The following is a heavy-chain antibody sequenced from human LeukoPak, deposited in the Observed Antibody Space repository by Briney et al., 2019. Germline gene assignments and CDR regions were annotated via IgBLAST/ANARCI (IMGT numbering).Heavy chain of an antibody. CDR2: INPSGGST. CDR3: ARNRNYDSSGPFDY. J-gene: IGHJ4*02. Sequence: ASVKVSCKASGYTFTSYDINWVRQATGQGLEWMGIINPSGGSTNYAQKFQGRVTMTRDTSTSTVYMELSSLRSEDTAVYYCARNRNYDSSGPFDYWGQGTLVTVSS. D-gene: IGHD3-22*01. V-gene: IGHV1-46*01. CDR1: GYTFTSYD.